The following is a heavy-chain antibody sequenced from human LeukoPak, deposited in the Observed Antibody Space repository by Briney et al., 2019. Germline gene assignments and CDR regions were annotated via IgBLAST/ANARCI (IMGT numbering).Heavy chain of an antibody. CDR3: ARPQQSDSSGYYTDAFDI. D-gene: IGHD3-22*01. CDR2: IYYSGST. CDR1: GGSISSSSYY. Sequence: SETLSLTCTVSGGSISSSSYYWGWIRQPPGKGLEWIGSIYYSGSTYYNPSLKSRVTISVDTSKNQFSLKLSSVTAADTAVYYCARPQQSDSSGYYTDAFDIWGQGTMVTVS. V-gene: IGHV4-39*01. J-gene: IGHJ3*02.